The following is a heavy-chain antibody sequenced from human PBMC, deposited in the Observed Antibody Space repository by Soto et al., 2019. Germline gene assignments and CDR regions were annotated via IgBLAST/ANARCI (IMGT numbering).Heavy chain of an antibody. J-gene: IGHJ4*02. CDR1: GGTFSSYA. CDR3: SMMKNELGYCSGGSCYSSDY. Sequence: QVQLVQSGAEVKKPGSSVKVSCKASGGTFSSYAISWVRQAPGQGLEWMGGIIPIFGTANYAQKFQGRVTITADESTSTAYRELSSLRSEDTAVYYCSMMKNELGYCSGGSCYSSDYWGQGTLATVSS. CDR2: IIPIFGTA. V-gene: IGHV1-69*01. D-gene: IGHD2-15*01.